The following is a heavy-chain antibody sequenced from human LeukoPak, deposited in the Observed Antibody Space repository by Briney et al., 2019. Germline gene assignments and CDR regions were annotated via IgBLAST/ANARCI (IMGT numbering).Heavy chain of an antibody. D-gene: IGHD5-24*01. CDR1: GFTFSSYS. Sequence: PGGSLRLSCAASGFTFSSYSMNWVRQAPGKGLEWVSSISSSSSYIYYADSVKGRFTISRDNVKNSVDLQMNSLRAEDTALYYCARDAGLRRNGYNPFDCWGQGILVTVSS. V-gene: IGHV3-21*01. CDR2: ISSSSSYI. J-gene: IGHJ4*02. CDR3: ARDAGLRRNGYNPFDC.